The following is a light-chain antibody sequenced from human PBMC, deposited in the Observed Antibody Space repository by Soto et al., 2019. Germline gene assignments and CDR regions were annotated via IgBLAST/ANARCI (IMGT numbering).Light chain of an antibody. V-gene: IGLV2-14*01. CDR2: DVS. J-gene: IGLJ1*01. CDR3: SSYTSSSTLYA. Sequence: QSVLTQPASVSGSPGQSITISCTGTSSDVGRYNYVSWYQQHPGKAPKLMIHDVSNRPSGVSDRFSGSKSGNTASLTISGLQTEDEPDYYCSSYTSSSTLYAFGTGTKVTVL. CDR1: SSDVGRYNY.